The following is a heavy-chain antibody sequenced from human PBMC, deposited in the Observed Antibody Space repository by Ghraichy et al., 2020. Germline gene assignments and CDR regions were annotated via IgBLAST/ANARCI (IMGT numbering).Heavy chain of an antibody. V-gene: IGHV2-5*02. D-gene: IGHD3-10*01. CDR1: GFSLSTSGVN. J-gene: IGHJ4*02. CDR3: AHRLGGLNMLRGGFDY. Sequence: SGPTLVKPTQTLTLTCTFSGFSLSTSGVNVGWIRQPPGKALEWLALIYWDDDKRYSPSLKGRLAITKDTSKNQVVLTMTSMDPVDTATYYCAHRLGGLNMLRGGFDYWGQGALVTVSS. CDR2: IYWDDDK.